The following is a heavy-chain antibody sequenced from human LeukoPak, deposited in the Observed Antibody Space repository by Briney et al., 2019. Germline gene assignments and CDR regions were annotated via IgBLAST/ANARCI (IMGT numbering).Heavy chain of an antibody. J-gene: IGHJ4*02. CDR1: GYNFNINW. Sequence: GESLKISCKGSGYNFNINWIAWVRQMPGKGLEFMGIIYPSDSDIRHSPSFQGQVTISADKSISTAYLQWSSLKASDTAIYYCARRGDRSGYYFDYWGQGTLVTVSS. V-gene: IGHV5-51*01. CDR2: IYPSDSDI. D-gene: IGHD3-22*01. CDR3: ARRGDRSGYYFDY.